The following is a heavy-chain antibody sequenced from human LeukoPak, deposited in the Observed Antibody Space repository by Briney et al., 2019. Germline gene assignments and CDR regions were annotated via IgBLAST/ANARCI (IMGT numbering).Heavy chain of an antibody. CDR2: INPNSGGT. Sequence: ASVKVSCKGSGYTFTGYYMHWVRQAPGQGLEWMGWINPNSGGTNYAQKFQGRVTMTRDTSISTAYMELSRLRSDDTAVYYCARGGIAARGYFDYWGQGTLVTVSS. V-gene: IGHV1-2*02. CDR1: GYTFTGYY. CDR3: ARGGIAARGYFDY. J-gene: IGHJ4*02. D-gene: IGHD6-6*01.